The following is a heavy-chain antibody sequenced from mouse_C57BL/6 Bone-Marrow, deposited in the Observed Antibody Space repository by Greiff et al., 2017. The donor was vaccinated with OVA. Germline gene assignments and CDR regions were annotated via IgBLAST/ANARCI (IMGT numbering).Heavy chain of an antibody. CDR3: ARCTVVDWFAY. V-gene: IGHV1-9*01. CDR2: ILPGSGST. D-gene: IGHD1-1*01. J-gene: IGHJ3*01. Sequence: VQLQQSGAELMKPGASVKLSCKATGYTFTGYWIEWVKQRPGHGLEWIGEILPGSGSTNYNEKFKGKATFTADTSSNPAYMQLSSLATEDSAIYYCARCTVVDWFAYWGQGTLVTVSA. CDR1: GYTFTGYW.